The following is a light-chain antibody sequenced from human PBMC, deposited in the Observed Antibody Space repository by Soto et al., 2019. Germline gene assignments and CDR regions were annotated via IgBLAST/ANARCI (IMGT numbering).Light chain of an antibody. Sequence: QSALTQPASVSGSPGQSITISCTGTSSDVGGYNYVSWYQQHPGKAPELIIFDVTKRPSGVPDRFSGSKSGNTASLTISGLQAEDEADYFCCSYAGDFYVFGSGTKVTVL. CDR3: CSYAGDFYV. CDR2: DVT. V-gene: IGLV2-11*01. CDR1: SSDVGGYNY. J-gene: IGLJ1*01.